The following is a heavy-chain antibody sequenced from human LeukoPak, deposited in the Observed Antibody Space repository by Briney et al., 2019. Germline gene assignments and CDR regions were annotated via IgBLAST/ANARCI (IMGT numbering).Heavy chain of an antibody. V-gene: IGHV4-61*02. D-gene: IGHD5-18*01. J-gene: IGHJ4*02. CDR1: GGSISSCSNY. CDR3: ARGQKYRNGYTVTELGSGYFDY. CDR2: IYTSDRA. Sequence: SETLSLTCTVSGGSISSCSNYWSWIRQPAGKGLEWIGRIYTSDRANYNPSLKSHVTKRGDTSKTQFYLTLSSVTAADTAVYYCARGQKYRNGYTVTELGSGYFDYWGQGTLVTVSS.